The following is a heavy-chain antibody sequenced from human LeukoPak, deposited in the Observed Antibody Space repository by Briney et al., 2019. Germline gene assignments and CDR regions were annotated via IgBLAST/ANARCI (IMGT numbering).Heavy chain of an antibody. J-gene: IGHJ3*02. CDR2: ISSSSSYI. CDR1: GFTFSSYS. CDR3: ARDRDDAFDI. Sequence: GGSLRLSCAASGFTFSSYSMNWVRQAPGKGLEWVSSISSSSSYIYYADSVKGRFTISRDNAKNSLYLQTNSLRAEDTAVYYCARDRDDAFDIWGQGTMVTVSS. V-gene: IGHV3-21*01.